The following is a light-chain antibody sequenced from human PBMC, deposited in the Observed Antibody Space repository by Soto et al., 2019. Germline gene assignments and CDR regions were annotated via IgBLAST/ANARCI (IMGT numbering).Light chain of an antibody. V-gene: IGKV3-15*01. CDR2: GAS. Sequence: EIVMTQSPATLSVSPGERATLSCRASQSVSSNLVWYQQKPAQPPRLVIYGASTRANIVPARFSGSGSGTEFTLTISSLQSEDFAVYYCQQYNDWPPITFGQGTRLEIK. CDR1: QSVSSN. CDR3: QQYNDWPPIT. J-gene: IGKJ5*01.